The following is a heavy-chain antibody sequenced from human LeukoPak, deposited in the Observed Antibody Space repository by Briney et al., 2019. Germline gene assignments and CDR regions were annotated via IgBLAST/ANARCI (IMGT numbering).Heavy chain of an antibody. D-gene: IGHD6-19*01. CDR3: AKVRSSGWYGNPLFDY. V-gene: IGHV3-23*01. Sequence: GGSLRLSCAASGFTFSSYAMSWVRQAPGKGLEWVSAISGSGGSTYYADSVKGRFTISRDNSKNTPYLQMNSLRAEDTAVYYCAKVRSSGWYGNPLFDYWGQGTLVTVSS. CDR2: ISGSGGST. CDR1: GFTFSSYA. J-gene: IGHJ4*02.